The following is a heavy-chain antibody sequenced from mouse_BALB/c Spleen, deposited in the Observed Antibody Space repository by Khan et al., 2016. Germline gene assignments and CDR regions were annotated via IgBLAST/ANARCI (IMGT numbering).Heavy chain of an antibody. CDR1: GYTFTSHT. CDR3: ARRMTAYYFGY. V-gene: IGHV1-4*02. CDR2: INPSSGYT. J-gene: IGHJ2*01. D-gene: IGHD2-13*01. Sequence: VQLQESAAELARPGASAKMSCKASGYTFTSHTTHWVKQRPGQGREWIGYINPSSGYTEYNQKFKDKTTLTADKSSSTAYMQLSSLTSRDSADYYCARRMTAYYFGYGGQGTTLTVSS.